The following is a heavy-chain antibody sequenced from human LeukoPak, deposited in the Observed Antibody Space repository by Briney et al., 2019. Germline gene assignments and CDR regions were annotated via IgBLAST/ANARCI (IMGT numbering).Heavy chain of an antibody. J-gene: IGHJ5*02. CDR1: GFTFSSYG. Sequence: PGGSLRLSCAASGFTFSSYGMHWVRQAPGKGLEWVAVISYDGSNKYYADSVKGRFTISRDNSKNTLYLQMNSLRAEDTAVYYCAREGPVRGVISANWFDPWGQGTLVTVSS. CDR3: AREGPVRGVISANWFDP. CDR2: ISYDGSNK. D-gene: IGHD3-10*01. V-gene: IGHV3-30*03.